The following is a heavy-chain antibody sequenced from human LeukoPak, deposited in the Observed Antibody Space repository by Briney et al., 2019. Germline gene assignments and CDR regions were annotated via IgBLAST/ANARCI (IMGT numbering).Heavy chain of an antibody. CDR1: GGIFSSYA. D-gene: IGHD6-25*01. Sequence: SVKVSCKAFGGIFSSYAISWVRQAPGQGLEWMGGIIPIFGTANYAQKFQGRVTITTDESTSTAYMELSSLRSEDTAVYYCARTDLSGSGFDYWGQGTLVTVSS. CDR2: IIPIFGTA. V-gene: IGHV1-69*05. CDR3: ARTDLSGSGFDY. J-gene: IGHJ4*02.